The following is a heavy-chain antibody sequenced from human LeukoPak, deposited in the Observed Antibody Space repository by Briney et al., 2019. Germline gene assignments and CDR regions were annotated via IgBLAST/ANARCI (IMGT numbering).Heavy chain of an antibody. J-gene: IGHJ4*02. CDR2: ISSSGSTI. CDR3: ARWGSIVGATFFDY. Sequence: GGSLRLSCAASGFTFSDYYMSWIGQAPGKGLEWVSYISSSGSTIYYADSVKGRFTISGGNAKNSLYLQMNSLRAEDTAVYYCARWGSIVGATFFDYWGQGTLVTVSS. V-gene: IGHV3-11*01. D-gene: IGHD1-26*01. CDR1: GFTFSDYY.